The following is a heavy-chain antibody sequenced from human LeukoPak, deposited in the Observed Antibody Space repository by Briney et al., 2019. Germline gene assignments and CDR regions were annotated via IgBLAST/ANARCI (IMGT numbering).Heavy chain of an antibody. CDR2: ISGSGGST. V-gene: IGHV3-23*01. D-gene: IGHD2-2*02. J-gene: IGHJ4*02. CDR3: ARLDCSSTSCYTGHSFDY. CDR1: GFTFSSYA. Sequence: GGSLRLSCAASGFTFSSYAMSWVRQAPGKGLEWVSAISGSGGSTYYTDSVKGRFTISRDNSKNTLYLQMNGLRAEDTAVYYCARLDCSSTSCYTGHSFDYWGQGTLVTVSS.